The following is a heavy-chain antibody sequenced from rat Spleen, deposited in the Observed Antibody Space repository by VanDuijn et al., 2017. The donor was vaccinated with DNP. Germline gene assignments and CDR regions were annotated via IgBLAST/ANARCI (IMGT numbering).Heavy chain of an antibody. CDR1: GFTFSDYY. V-gene: IGHV5-20*01. Sequence: EVQLVESGGGLVQPGRSLKLSCTASGFTFSDYYMAWVRQAPTKGLEWVAYISFDAYTTHYGDSVKGRFTISRDNAKSTLYLQMRSLRSEDKATYYCATRSYDYNYFVFWGQGVMVTVSS. D-gene: IGHD1-6*01. CDR3: ATRSYDYNYFVF. J-gene: IGHJ2*01. CDR2: ISFDAYTT.